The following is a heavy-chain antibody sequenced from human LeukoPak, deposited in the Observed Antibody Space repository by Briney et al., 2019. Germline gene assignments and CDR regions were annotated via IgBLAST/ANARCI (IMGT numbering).Heavy chain of an antibody. V-gene: IGHV4-34*01. Sequence: PSETLSLTCAVYGGSFSGYYWSWIRQPPGKGLEWIGEIKHSGSTNYNPSLKSRVTISVDTSKNQFSLKLSSVTAADTAVYYCARGGRWDEFDYWGQGTLVTVSS. CDR1: GGSFSGYY. J-gene: IGHJ4*02. D-gene: IGHD1-26*01. CDR3: ARGGRWDEFDY. CDR2: IKHSGST.